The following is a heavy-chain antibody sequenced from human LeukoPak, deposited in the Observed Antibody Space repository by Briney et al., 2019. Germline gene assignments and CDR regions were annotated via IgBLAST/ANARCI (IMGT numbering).Heavy chain of an antibody. CDR2: IKQDGSEK. CDR3: ARDLVPYYYYMDV. D-gene: IGHD2-8*02. V-gene: IGHV3-7*01. Sequence: GGSLRLSCAASGFTFSSYWMSWVRQAPGKGLEWVANIKQDGSEKYYVDSVKGRFTISRDNAKNSLYLQMNSLRAEDTAVYYCARDLVPYYYYMDVWGKGTTVTISS. J-gene: IGHJ6*03. CDR1: GFTFSSYW.